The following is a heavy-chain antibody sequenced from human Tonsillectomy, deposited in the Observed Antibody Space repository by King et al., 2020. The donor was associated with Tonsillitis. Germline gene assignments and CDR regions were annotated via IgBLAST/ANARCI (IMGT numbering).Heavy chain of an antibody. CDR3: ARAGTYYYDSSGYLGAFDI. J-gene: IGHJ3*02. CDR2: IYHSGSI. CDR1: GGSISSSNW. Sequence: QLQESGPGLVKPSGTLSLTCAVSGGSISSSNWWSGVRQPPGKGLEWIGEIYHSGSINYNPSLKSRVTISVDKSKNQFSLKLSSVTAADTAVYYCARAGTYYYDSSGYLGAFDIWGQGTMVTVSS. V-gene: IGHV4-4*02. D-gene: IGHD3-22*01.